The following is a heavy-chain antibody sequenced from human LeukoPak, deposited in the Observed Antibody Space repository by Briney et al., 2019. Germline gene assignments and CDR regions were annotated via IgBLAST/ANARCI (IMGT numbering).Heavy chain of an antibody. Sequence: GASVKVSCKASGGTFSSYAISWVRQAPGQGLEWMGGIIPIFGTANYAQKFQGRVTITTDESTSTAYMELSSLRSEDTAVYYCARPIVGATLVAFDIWGQGTMVTVSS. CDR2: IIPIFGTA. CDR3: ARPIVGATLVAFDI. D-gene: IGHD1-26*01. J-gene: IGHJ3*02. V-gene: IGHV1-69*05. CDR1: GGTFSSYA.